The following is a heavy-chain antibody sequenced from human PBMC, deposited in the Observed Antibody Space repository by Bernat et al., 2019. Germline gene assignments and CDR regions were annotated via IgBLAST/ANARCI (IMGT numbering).Heavy chain of an antibody. CDR1: GFTSSNYW. J-gene: IGHJ3*02. CDR2: INSDGSTT. D-gene: IGHD3-10*01. Sequence: EVQLVESGGGLVQPGGSLRLPCAASGFTSSNYWMHWVRQVPGKGLVWVSRINSDGSTTNYADSVKGRFTISRDNAKNTLFVQMNSLRADDTAVYYCARGNTLYYYGSGSWDDAFDIWGQGTMVTVSS. CDR3: ARGNTLYYYGSGSWDDAFDI. V-gene: IGHV3-74*01.